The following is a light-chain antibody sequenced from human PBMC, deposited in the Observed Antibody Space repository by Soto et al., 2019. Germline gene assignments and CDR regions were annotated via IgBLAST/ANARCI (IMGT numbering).Light chain of an antibody. CDR3: QQLHTCPIP. J-gene: IGKJ5*01. CDR2: GAC. CDR1: QGISSY. V-gene: IGKV1-9*01. Sequence: IQLTQAPSSLSASVGDRVTITCRASQGISSYLAWYQQKPGKAPKLLIYGACTLEGGVTFRFSGSGSRTDFTLTISSLQPEDFNTYHRQQLHTCPIPFGQATRLESK.